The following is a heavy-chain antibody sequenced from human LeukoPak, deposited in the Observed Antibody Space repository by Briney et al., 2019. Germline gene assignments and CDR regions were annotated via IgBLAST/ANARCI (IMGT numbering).Heavy chain of an antibody. Sequence: ASVKVSCKASGYTFTGYYMHWVRQAPGQGLEWMGWINPNSGGTDYAQKFQGRVTMTRDTSISTAYMELSRLRSDDTAVYYCAGGNYYDSTAPAYWGQGTPVTVSS. D-gene: IGHD3-22*01. CDR3: AGGNYYDSTAPAY. CDR1: GYTFTGYY. CDR2: INPNSGGT. V-gene: IGHV1-2*02. J-gene: IGHJ4*02.